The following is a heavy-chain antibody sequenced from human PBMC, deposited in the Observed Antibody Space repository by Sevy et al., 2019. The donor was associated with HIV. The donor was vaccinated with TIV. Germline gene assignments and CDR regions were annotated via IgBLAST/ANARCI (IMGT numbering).Heavy chain of an antibody. CDR2: MNPNSGNT. D-gene: IGHD6-19*01. CDR3: ARAGSGWYDHYFDP. CDR1: GYTFTSYD. J-gene: IGHJ4*02. V-gene: IGHV1-8*01. Sequence: ASVKVSCEASGYTFTSYDINWVRQATGQGLEWMGWMNPNSGNTGYAQTFQGRVTMTRNTSISTAYMELSSLRSEDTAVYFCARAGSGWYDHYFDPWGQGTLVTVSS.